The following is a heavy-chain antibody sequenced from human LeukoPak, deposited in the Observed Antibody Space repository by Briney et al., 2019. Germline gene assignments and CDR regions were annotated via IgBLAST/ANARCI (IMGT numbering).Heavy chain of an antibody. CDR1: GGPFSGYY. CDR2: INHSGSA. D-gene: IGHD2-2*01. J-gene: IGHJ5*02. V-gene: IGHV4-34*01. Sequence: SETLSLTCAVYGGPFSGYYWSWIRQPPGKGLEWIGEINHSGSANYNPSLKSRVTMSVDTSKNQFSLKLNSVTAADTAVYYCARGVVVVPAAMNWFDPWGQGTLVTVS. CDR3: ARGVVVVPAAMNWFDP.